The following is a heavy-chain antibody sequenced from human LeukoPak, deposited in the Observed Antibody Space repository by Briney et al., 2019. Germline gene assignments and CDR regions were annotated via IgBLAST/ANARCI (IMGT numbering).Heavy chain of an antibody. D-gene: IGHD3-9*01. CDR1: GYTFTSYG. CDR2: ISAYNGNT. CDR3: ARGDFVLVRYFDWLGY. J-gene: IGHJ4*02. Sequence: GASVKVSCKASGYTFTSYGISWVRQAPGQGLEWMGWISAYNGNTNYAQKLQGRVTMTRDTSISTAYMELSRLRSDDTAVYYCARGDFVLVRYFDWLGYWGQGTLVTVSS. V-gene: IGHV1-18*01.